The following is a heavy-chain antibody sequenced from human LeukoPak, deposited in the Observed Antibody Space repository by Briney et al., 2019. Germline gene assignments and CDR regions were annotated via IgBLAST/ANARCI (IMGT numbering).Heavy chain of an antibody. CDR1: GFTFGDYA. D-gene: IGHD6-13*01. J-gene: IGHJ2*01. Sequence: GGSLRLSCTASGFTFGDYAMSWVRQAPGKGLEWVGFIRSKAYGGITEYAASVKGRFTISRDDSKSIAYLQMNSLKTEDTAVYYCTRAAAGLLTLYWYFDLWGRGTLVTVSS. CDR3: TRAAAGLLTLYWYFDL. V-gene: IGHV3-49*04. CDR2: IRSKAYGGIT.